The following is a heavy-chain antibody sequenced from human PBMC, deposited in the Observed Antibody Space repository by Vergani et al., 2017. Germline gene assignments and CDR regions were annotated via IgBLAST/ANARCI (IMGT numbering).Heavy chain of an antibody. V-gene: IGHV4-4*03. D-gene: IGHD3-10*01. CDR1: GGSISSSNW. Sequence: QVQLQESGPGLVKPPGTLSLTCAVSGGSISSSNWWSWVRQPPGKGLEWIGEIYHSGSTNYNPSLKSRVTISVDKSKNQFSLKLSSVTAADTAVYYCVRTVALWFGETKDGGWFDPWGQGTLVTVTS. J-gene: IGHJ5*02. CDR3: VRTVALWFGETKDGGWFDP. CDR2: IYHSGST.